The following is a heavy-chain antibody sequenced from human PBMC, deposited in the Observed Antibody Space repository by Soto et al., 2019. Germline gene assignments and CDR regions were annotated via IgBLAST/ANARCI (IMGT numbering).Heavy chain of an antibody. J-gene: IGHJ4*01. V-gene: IGHV1-18*01. CDR1: GYTFTNYG. CDR2: VSAYNGER. D-gene: IGHD6-6*01. Sequence: QVPLVRSGAEVKKPGASVKVSCKASGYTFTNYGINWVRQAPGQGLEWLGWVSAYNGERRYAQRVQARVIMTTDTSTTTAYMELRSLRSDDTAVYYCSRGTSIPASGDYWGQGTLVTVSS. CDR3: SRGTSIPASGDY.